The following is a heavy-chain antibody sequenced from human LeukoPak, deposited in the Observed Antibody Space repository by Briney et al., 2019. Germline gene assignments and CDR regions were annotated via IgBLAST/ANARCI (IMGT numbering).Heavy chain of an antibody. CDR2: IYPGDSDT. CDR3: ARLYYYDSSGYPIKDAFDI. V-gene: IGHV5-51*01. D-gene: IGHD3-22*01. CDR1: GYSFTSYW. Sequence: PGESLQISCKGSGYSFTSYWIGWVRQMPGKGLEWMGIIYPGDSDTRYSPSFQGQVTISADKSISTAYLQWSSLKASDTAMYYCARLYYYDSSGYPIKDAFDIWGQGTMVTVSS. J-gene: IGHJ3*02.